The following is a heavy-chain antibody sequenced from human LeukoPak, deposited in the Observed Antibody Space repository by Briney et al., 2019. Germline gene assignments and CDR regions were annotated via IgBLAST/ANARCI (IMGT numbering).Heavy chain of an antibody. CDR2: ISWNSDMI. Sequence: GGSLRLSCAASGFTFDDYAMHWVRQAPGKGLEWVSGISWNSDMIGYADSVKGRFTISRDNAKNSLYLQMNSLRAEDTAVYYCAKRRYDSSGHFDSWGQGTLVTVSS. CDR1: GFTFDDYA. CDR3: AKRRYDSSGHFDS. J-gene: IGHJ4*02. D-gene: IGHD3-22*01. V-gene: IGHV3-9*01.